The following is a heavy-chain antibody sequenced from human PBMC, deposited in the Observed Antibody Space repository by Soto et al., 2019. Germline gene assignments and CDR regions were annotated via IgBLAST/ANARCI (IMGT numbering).Heavy chain of an antibody. CDR2: IKSKTDGGTT. Sequence: PGGSLRLSCAASGFTFSNAWMSWVRQAPGKGLEWVGRIKSKTDGGTTDYAAPVKGRFTISRDDSKNTLYLQMNSLKTEDTAVYYCTTPYCTNGVCYLAFYYYYGMDVWGQGTTVTVSS. D-gene: IGHD2-8*01. V-gene: IGHV3-15*01. CDR3: TTPYCTNGVCYLAFYYYYGMDV. CDR1: GFTFSNAW. J-gene: IGHJ6*02.